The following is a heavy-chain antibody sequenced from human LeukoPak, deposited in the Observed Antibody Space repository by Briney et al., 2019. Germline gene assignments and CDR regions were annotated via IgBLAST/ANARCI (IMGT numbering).Heavy chain of an antibody. V-gene: IGHV4-59*01. Sequence: SETLSLTCTVSGGSISSYYWSWIRQPPGKGLEWIGYIYYSGSTNYNPSLKSRVTISVDTSKNQFSLKLSSVTAADTAVYYCARVVDTVWFDHWGQGTLVTVSS. J-gene: IGHJ5*02. CDR3: ARVVDTVWFDH. D-gene: IGHD5-18*01. CDR2: IYYSGST. CDR1: GGSISSYY.